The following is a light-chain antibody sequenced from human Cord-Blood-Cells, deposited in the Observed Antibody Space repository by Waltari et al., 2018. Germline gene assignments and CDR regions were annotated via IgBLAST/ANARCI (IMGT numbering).Light chain of an antibody. CDR3: SSYAGSNNWV. CDR1: SIAVGGYNY. CDR2: VVS. J-gene: IGLJ3*02. Sequence: QSALTQPPSASGSPGQSVTIACTGTSIAVGGYNYVSWYQQHPGKPPKLMIYVVSKRPPGGPDRFSGSKSGNTASLTVAGLQAEDEADYYCSSYAGSNNWVFGGGTKLTVL. V-gene: IGLV2-8*01.